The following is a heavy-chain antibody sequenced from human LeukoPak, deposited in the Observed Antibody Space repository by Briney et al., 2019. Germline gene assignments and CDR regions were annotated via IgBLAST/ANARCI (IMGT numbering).Heavy chain of an antibody. Sequence: GGSLRLSCAASVFTFSSYSMNWVRQAPGKGLEWVSYIRSSSSTIYSNTIYYADSVKGRFTISRDNAKNSLYLQMNSLRDEDTAVYYCARDLNTAMPTPGYYYYYYMDVWGKGTTVTVSS. J-gene: IGHJ6*03. V-gene: IGHV3-48*02. D-gene: IGHD5-18*01. CDR3: ARDLNTAMPTPGYYYYYYMDV. CDR2: IRSSSSTIYSNTI. CDR1: VFTFSSYS.